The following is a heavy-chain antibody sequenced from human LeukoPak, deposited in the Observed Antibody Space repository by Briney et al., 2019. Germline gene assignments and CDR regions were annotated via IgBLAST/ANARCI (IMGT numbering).Heavy chain of an antibody. CDR1: GFTFSSYA. CDR2: ISYDGSNK. J-gene: IGHJ3*02. V-gene: IGHV3-30-3*01. CDR3: ARDRGGVYCSRTSCYYDAFDI. D-gene: IGHD2-2*01. Sequence: GGSLRLSCAASGFTFSSYAMHWVRQAPGKGLEWVAVISYDGSNKYYADSVKGRFTISRDNSKNTLYLQMNSLRAEDTAVYYCARDRGGVYCSRTSCYYDAFDIWGQGTMVTVSS.